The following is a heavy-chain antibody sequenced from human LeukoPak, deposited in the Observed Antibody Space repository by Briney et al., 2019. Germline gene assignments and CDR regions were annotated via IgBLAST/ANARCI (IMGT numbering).Heavy chain of an antibody. CDR3: ARDPVGAMTWFDP. CDR2: IYTSGGT. CDR1: GGSISSYY. V-gene: IGHV4-4*07. D-gene: IGHD1-26*01. Sequence: SETLSLTCTVSGGSISSYYWSWIRQPAGKGLEWIGRIYTSGGTNYNPSLKSRVTMSVDTSKSQFSLKLSTVTAADTAVYYCARDPVGAMTWFDPWGQGTLVTVSS. J-gene: IGHJ5*02.